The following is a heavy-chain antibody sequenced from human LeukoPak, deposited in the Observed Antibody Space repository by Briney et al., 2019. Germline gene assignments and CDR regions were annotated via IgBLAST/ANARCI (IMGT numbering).Heavy chain of an antibody. V-gene: IGHV3-9*01. Sequence: PGRSLRLSCAASGFTFEEYAMHWVRQAPGKGLEWVSGISWNSGHIGYADSVKGRFTISRDNAKNSLYLQMNTLRVEDTALYYCARDLPGELGRGVFDIWGQGTMVTVSS. CDR2: ISWNSGHI. J-gene: IGHJ3*02. CDR1: GFTFEEYA. D-gene: IGHD1-1*01. CDR3: ARDLPGELGRGVFDI.